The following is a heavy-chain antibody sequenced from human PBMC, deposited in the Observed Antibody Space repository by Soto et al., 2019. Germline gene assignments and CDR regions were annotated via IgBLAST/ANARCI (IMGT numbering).Heavy chain of an antibody. CDR1: TYPFISYG. Sequence: QVPLLQSGGEVKKPGASVKVSCKASTYPFISYGVIWVRQAPGQGLEWMGWISGYNGNTNYAQKLQGRVTMTTDTSTSTAYMELRSLRSDDTAVYYCARAVVVSAPYYYMDVWGSGTTVTVSS. V-gene: IGHV1-18*01. D-gene: IGHD2-15*01. J-gene: IGHJ6*03. CDR2: ISGYNGNT. CDR3: ARAVVVSAPYYYMDV.